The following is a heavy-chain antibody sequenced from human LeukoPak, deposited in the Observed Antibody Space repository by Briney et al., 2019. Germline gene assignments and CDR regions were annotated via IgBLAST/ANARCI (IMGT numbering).Heavy chain of an antibody. CDR2: FDPEDGET. J-gene: IGHJ4*02. Sequence: ASVKVSCKVSGYTLTELSMHWVRQAPGKGLEWMGGFDPEDGETIYAQKFQGRATMTEDTSTDTAYMELSSLRSEDTAVYYCATLACSSTSCPFDYWGQGTLVTVSS. D-gene: IGHD2-2*01. V-gene: IGHV1-24*01. CDR1: GYTLTELS. CDR3: ATLACSSTSCPFDY.